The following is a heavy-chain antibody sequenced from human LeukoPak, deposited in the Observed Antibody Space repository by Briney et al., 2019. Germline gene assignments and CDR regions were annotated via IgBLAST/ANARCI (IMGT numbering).Heavy chain of an antibody. CDR1: GFTVSSNY. J-gene: IGHJ6*03. D-gene: IGHD1-14*01. CDR3: ARDRQNHYYMDV. CDR2: IYSGGST. V-gene: IGHV3-66*02. Sequence: GGSLRLSCAASGFTVSSNYMSWVRQAPGKGLEWVSVIYSGGSTYYADSVKGRFTISRDNSKNTLYLQMNSLRAEDTAVYYCARDRQNHYYMDVWGEGSTVIVSS.